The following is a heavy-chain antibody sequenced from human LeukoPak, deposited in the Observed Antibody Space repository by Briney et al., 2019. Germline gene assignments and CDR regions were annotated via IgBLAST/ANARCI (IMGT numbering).Heavy chain of an antibody. CDR2: ISHTGNSI. CDR1: GFIFTSYA. D-gene: IGHD3-3*01. V-gene: IGHV3-23*01. J-gene: IGHJ4*02. CDR3: ARAIFGRTFGAFDY. Sequence: GGSLRLSCAASGFIFTSYAMGWVRQAPGKGLEWVSVISHTGNSIFYADSVKGRFTISRDDSKNTLHLLVNSLSAEDTAFYYCARAIFGRTFGAFDYWGQGILVTVSS.